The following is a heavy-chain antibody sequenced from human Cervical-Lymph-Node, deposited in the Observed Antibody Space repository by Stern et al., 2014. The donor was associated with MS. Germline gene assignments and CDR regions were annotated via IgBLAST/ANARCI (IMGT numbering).Heavy chain of an antibody. Sequence: EVQLVESGGGLVQPGGSLRLSCVASGSGIDDHAMHWGRQVPGKGLEWVSGIYWNGGAIGYADSVKGRFTISRDNARNSLYLELSSLRVEDTALYYCAKDNIGLLDAFEIWGQGTKVTVSS. CDR3: AKDNIGLLDAFEI. CDR2: IYWNGGAI. D-gene: IGHD1-26*01. J-gene: IGHJ3*02. V-gene: IGHV3-9*01. CDR1: GSGIDDHA.